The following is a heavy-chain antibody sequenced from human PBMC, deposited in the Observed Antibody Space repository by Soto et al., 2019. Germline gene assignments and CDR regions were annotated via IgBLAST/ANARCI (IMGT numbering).Heavy chain of an antibody. D-gene: IGHD1-26*01. CDR1: GGSISSSSYY. CDR3: GRKYGLVAFDI. CDR2: IYYSGST. Sequence: SETLSLTCTVSGGSISSSSYYWGWIRQPPGKGLEWIGSIYYSGSTYYNPSLKSRVTISVDTSKNQFSLKLSSVTAADTAVYYCGRKYGLVAFDIWGQGTMVTVSS. V-gene: IGHV4-39*07. J-gene: IGHJ3*02.